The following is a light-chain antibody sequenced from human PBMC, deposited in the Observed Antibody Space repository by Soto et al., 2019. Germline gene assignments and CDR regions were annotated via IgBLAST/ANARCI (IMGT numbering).Light chain of an antibody. Sequence: EIVMTQSPATLSVSPGERATLSCRASQSVSSNLAWYQEKPGQAPRLLIYGSSTRAPGVPARFSGSGSGTEFTLTISSLQSEDFAVYYCQQYSNWPYTFGQGTKLEIK. CDR1: QSVSSN. CDR3: QQYSNWPYT. CDR2: GSS. V-gene: IGKV3-15*01. J-gene: IGKJ2*01.